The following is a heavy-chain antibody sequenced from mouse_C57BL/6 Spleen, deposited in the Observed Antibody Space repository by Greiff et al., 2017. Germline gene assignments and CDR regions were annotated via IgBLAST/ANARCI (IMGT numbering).Heavy chain of an antibody. CDR1: GYTFTSYW. D-gene: IGHD2-14*01. Sequence: VQLQQSGAELVRPGSSVKLSCKASGYTFTSYWMDWVKQRPGQGLEWIGNIYPSDSATYYNQQFKDKATLPVDKSSSTAYRKLSSLTSEDSAVYYSARSYYRDYLDYWGQGTTLTVSS. CDR3: ARSYYRDYLDY. J-gene: IGHJ2*01. CDR2: IYPSDSAT. V-gene: IGHV1-61*01.